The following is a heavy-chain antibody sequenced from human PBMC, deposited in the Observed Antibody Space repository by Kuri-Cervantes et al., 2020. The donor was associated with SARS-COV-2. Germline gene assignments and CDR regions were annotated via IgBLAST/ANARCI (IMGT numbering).Heavy chain of an antibody. CDR2: ISAYNDNT. Sequence: ASVTVSCKASGYTLKTYGLSWVRQAPGQGLEWMGWISAYNDNTNYAQNLQGRVTMTTDTSTSTAYMELRSLTSDDTAVYYCVRNMYYDFWSAYGDWGQGTLVTVSS. CDR3: VRNMYYDFWSAYGD. CDR1: GYTLKTYG. D-gene: IGHD3-3*01. V-gene: IGHV1-18*01. J-gene: IGHJ4*02.